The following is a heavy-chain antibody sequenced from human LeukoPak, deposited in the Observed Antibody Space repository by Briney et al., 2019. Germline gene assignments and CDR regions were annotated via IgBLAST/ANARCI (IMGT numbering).Heavy chain of an antibody. J-gene: IGHJ4*02. CDR1: GGSMSSYY. V-gene: IGHV4-59*08. D-gene: IGHD3-22*01. CDR3: ARIPTRYYYETSGYPDY. CDR2: IYYSGST. Sequence: SETLSLTCTVSGGSMSSYYWSWIRQPPGKGLEWIGYIYYSGSTKYNPALRSRVTISVDTSKNEFSLKLSSVTAADTAVYYCARIPTRYYYETSGYPDYWGQGTLVTVSS.